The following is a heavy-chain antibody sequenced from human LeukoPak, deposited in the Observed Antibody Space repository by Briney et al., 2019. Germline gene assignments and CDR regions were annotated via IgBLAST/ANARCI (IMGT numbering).Heavy chain of an antibody. CDR1: GFTFSSYW. CDR2: IKQDGSEK. V-gene: IGHV3-7*01. CDR3: ARGPIPRITIFGVVTKHYYYYYGMDV. Sequence: GGSLRLSCAASGFTFSSYWMSWVRQAPGKGLEWVANIKQDGSEKYYVDSVKGRFTISRDNAKNTLYLQMNSLRAEDTAVYYCARGPIPRITIFGVVTKHYYYYYGMDVWGQGTTVTVSS. J-gene: IGHJ6*02. D-gene: IGHD3-3*01.